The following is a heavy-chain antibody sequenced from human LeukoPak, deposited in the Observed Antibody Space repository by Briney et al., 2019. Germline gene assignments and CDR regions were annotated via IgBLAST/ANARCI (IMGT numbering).Heavy chain of an antibody. J-gene: IGHJ2*01. CDR1: GYTFTNYG. Sequence: RGASVKVSCKASGYTFTNYGISWVRQAPGQGLEWMGWISAYNGNTNYAQKLQGRVTMTTGTSTSTAYMELRSLRSDDTAVYYCARASVSYCGGDCYYWYFDLWGRGTLVTVSS. D-gene: IGHD2-21*02. CDR3: ARASVSYCGGDCYYWYFDL. V-gene: IGHV1-18*01. CDR2: ISAYNGNT.